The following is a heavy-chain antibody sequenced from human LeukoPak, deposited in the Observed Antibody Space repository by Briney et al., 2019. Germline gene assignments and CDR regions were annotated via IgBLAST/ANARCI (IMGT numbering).Heavy chain of an antibody. J-gene: IGHJ6*02. Sequence: PGGSLRLSCAASGFTFSSYGMHWVRQAPVKELEWVAVIWYDGSNKYYADSVKGRFTISRDNSKNTLYLQMNSLRAEDTAVYYCARRALYCTNGVCPPDYYGMDVWGQGTTVTVSS. V-gene: IGHV3-33*01. D-gene: IGHD2-8*01. CDR3: ARRALYCTNGVCPPDYYGMDV. CDR1: GFTFSSYG. CDR2: IWYDGSNK.